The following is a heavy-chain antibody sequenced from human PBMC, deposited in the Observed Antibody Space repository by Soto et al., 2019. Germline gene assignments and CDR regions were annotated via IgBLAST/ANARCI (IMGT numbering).Heavy chain of an antibody. Sequence: GESLKISCKGSGYSFTSYWISWVRQMPGKGLEWMGRIDPSDSYTNYSPSFQGHVTISADKSISTAYLQWSSLKASDTAMYYCARRYCSSTSCYNYYGMDVWGQGTTVTVS. D-gene: IGHD2-2*02. CDR1: GYSFTSYW. V-gene: IGHV5-10-1*01. CDR3: ARRYCSSTSCYNYYGMDV. J-gene: IGHJ6*02. CDR2: IDPSDSYT.